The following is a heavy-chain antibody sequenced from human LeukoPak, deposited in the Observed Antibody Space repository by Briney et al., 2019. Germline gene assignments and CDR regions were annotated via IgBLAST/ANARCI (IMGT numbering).Heavy chain of an antibody. CDR1: GGSISSSNW. Sequence: SGTLSLTCAVSGGSISSSNWWSWVRQPPGKGLEWIGEIYHSGSTNYNPSLKSRVTISVDKSKNQFSLKLSSVTAADTAVYYCAREPGIAVAGAHYGMDAWGKGTTVTVSS. J-gene: IGHJ6*04. CDR3: AREPGIAVAGAHYGMDA. D-gene: IGHD6-19*01. V-gene: IGHV4-4*02. CDR2: IYHSGST.